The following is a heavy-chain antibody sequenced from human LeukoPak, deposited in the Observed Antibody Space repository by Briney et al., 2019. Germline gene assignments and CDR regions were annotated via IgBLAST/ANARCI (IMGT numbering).Heavy chain of an antibody. CDR3: ARDRVEGAAVAFDY. J-gene: IGHJ4*02. D-gene: IGHD6-13*01. CDR2: INGNSGYT. CDR1: GYTFSSYD. V-gene: IGHV1-2*02. Sequence: VASVKVSCKTSGYTFSSYDIHWVRQAPGQGLEWMGCINGNSGYTYFAHKVQGRVTMTRDTSISTAYMELIWMRSDDTAVYYCARDRVEGAAVAFDYWGQGTLVTVSS.